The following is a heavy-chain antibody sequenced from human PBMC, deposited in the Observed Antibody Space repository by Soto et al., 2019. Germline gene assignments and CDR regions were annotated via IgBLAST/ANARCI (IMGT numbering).Heavy chain of an antibody. J-gene: IGHJ4*02. CDR1: GFTFSGYW. V-gene: IGHV3-7*03. CDR3: ASAPWHTLGY. D-gene: IGHD2-2*02. Sequence: EVQLVESGGGLVQPGGSLTLSCAASGFTFSGYWMSWVRQAPGKGLEWVANIKQDGSDKYYVDSVKGRFTMSRDNAENSLYLQMNSLRAEDTAVYYCASAPWHTLGYWGQGTLVTVSS. CDR2: IKQDGSDK.